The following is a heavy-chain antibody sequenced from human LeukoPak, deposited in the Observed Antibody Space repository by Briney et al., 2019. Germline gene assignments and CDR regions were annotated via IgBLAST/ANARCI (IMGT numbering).Heavy chain of an antibody. D-gene: IGHD6-13*01. CDR1: GGSISSYY. CDR3: ADHIAAAGHHYFDY. J-gene: IGHJ4*02. CDR2: IYTSGST. V-gene: IGHV4-4*07. Sequence: SETLSLTCTVSGGSISSYYWSWIRQPAGKGLEWIGRIYTSGSTTYNPSLKSRVTISVDTSKNQFSLKLSSVTAADTAVYYCADHIAAAGHHYFDYWGQGTLVTVSS.